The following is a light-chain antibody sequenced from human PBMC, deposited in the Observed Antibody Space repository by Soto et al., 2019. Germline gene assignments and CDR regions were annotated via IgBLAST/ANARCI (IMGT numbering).Light chain of an antibody. Sequence: HSVLTQPASVSGSPGQSITISCTGTSSDVGDYNYVSWYQQHPGKAPKLMIFDVSNRPSGVSNRFSGSKSGNRASLTISGLQAEDEADYYCSSYTSSSTRVFGTGTKVTVL. J-gene: IGLJ1*01. CDR2: DVS. CDR3: SSYTSSSTRV. CDR1: SSDVGDYNY. V-gene: IGLV2-14*01.